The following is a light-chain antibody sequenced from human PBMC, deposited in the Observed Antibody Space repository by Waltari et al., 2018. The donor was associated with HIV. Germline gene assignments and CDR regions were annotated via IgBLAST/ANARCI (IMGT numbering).Light chain of an antibody. J-gene: IGLJ1*01. CDR3: SSYGGSNNLV. CDR1: NSDDGGYNY. Sequence: QSALTQPPSASGSPGQSVTISCPGTNSDDGGYNYVSWYRQHPGKAPELMIYEVSKRPSGVPDRFSGSKSGNTASLTVSGLQAEDEADYYCSSYGGSNNLVFGTGTKVTVL. V-gene: IGLV2-8*01. CDR2: EVS.